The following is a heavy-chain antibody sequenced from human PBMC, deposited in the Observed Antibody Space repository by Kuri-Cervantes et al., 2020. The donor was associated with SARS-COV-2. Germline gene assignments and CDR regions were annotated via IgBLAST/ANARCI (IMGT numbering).Heavy chain of an antibody. Sequence: SVNVSCKASGDTFNSYTFTWVRQAPGQGLEWVGGIIPMFNTANYAPKFRGRVTITAERSTNIVYMELRNLISEDTAMYYCARGLKYQLLAPKFGLDVWGQGTPVTVSS. D-gene: IGHD5-12*01. V-gene: IGHV1-69*06. J-gene: IGHJ6*02. CDR3: ARGLKYQLLAPKFGLDV. CDR2: IIPMFNTA. CDR1: GDTFNSYT.